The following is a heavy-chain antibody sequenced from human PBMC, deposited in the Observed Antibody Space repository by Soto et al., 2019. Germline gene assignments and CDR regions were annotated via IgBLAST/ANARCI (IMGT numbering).Heavy chain of an antibody. CDR3: AVGGNYLSMDV. D-gene: IGHD4-4*01. V-gene: IGHV1-46*01. CDR1: GYTFTSYY. Sequence: QVQLVQSGAEVKKPGASVKVSCKASGYTFTSYYMHWVRLAPGQGLEWMGIINPDGGGTRYAQKFQGRVIMTRDTSTSTVYMEMSSLRSEDTAVYYCAVGGNYLSMDVWGQGTTVTVSS. J-gene: IGHJ6*02. CDR2: INPDGGGT.